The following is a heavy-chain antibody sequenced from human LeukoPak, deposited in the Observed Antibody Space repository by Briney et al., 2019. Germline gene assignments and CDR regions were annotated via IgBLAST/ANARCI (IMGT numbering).Heavy chain of an antibody. Sequence: SVKVSCKASGGTSSSYAISWVRQAPGQGLEWMGRIIPIFGTANYAQKFQGRVTITTDESTSTAYMELSSLRSEDTAVYYCARARESSGWYLWDYWGQGTLVTVSS. J-gene: IGHJ4*02. CDR2: IIPIFGTA. V-gene: IGHV1-69*05. CDR3: ARARESSGWYLWDY. D-gene: IGHD6-19*01. CDR1: GGTSSSYA.